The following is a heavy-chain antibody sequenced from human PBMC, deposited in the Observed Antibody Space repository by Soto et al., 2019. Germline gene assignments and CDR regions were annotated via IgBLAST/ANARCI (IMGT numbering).Heavy chain of an antibody. CDR3: ARATSTSDPLDV. D-gene: IGHD1-26*01. CDR1: GGSLSNYY. J-gene: IGHJ6*02. V-gene: IGHV4-59*01. CDR2: TSHTGTT. Sequence: TAETLSLTCAVSGGSLSNYYWTWIRQPPGKGLEWIGHTSHTGTTNYNPSLTSRLTLSLATSENRFSLKLTSVTAADTAVYYCARATSTSDPLDVWGQGTTVTVSS.